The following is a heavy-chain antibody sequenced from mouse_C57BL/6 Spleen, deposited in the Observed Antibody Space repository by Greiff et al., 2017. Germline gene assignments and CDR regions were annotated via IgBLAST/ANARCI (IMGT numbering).Heavy chain of an antibody. V-gene: IGHV1-18*01. CDR1: GYTFTDYN. CDR2: INPNNGGT. Sequence: DVQLQESGPELVKPGASVKIPCKASGYTFTDYNMDWVKQSHGKSLEWIGDINPNNGGTIYNQKFKGKATLTVDKSSSTAYMALRSLTSEDTAVYYCAREGDYGNYVRPCAYWGQGTLVTVSA. CDR3: AREGDYGNYVRPCAY. J-gene: IGHJ3*01. D-gene: IGHD2-1*01.